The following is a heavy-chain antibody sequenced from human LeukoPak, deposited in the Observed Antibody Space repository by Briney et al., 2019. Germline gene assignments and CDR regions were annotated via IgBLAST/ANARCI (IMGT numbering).Heavy chain of an antibody. Sequence: GGSLRLSCAASGFTFSSYSMNWVRQAPGKGLEWVSSISSSSSYIYYADSVKGRFTISRDNAKNSLYLQMNSLRAEDTAVYYRARARSGYYPWGFDPWGQGTLVTVSS. CDR2: ISSSSSYI. D-gene: IGHD3-22*01. J-gene: IGHJ5*02. V-gene: IGHV3-21*01. CDR3: ARARSGYYPWGFDP. CDR1: GFTFSSYS.